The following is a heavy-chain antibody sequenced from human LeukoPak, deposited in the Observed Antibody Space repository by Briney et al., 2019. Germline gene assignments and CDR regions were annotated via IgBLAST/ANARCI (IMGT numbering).Heavy chain of an antibody. CDR1: GFTFSSYA. CDR3: SKVSGSQQLVYRYFHL. D-gene: IGHD1-1*01. CDR2: ISGSGAGT. Sequence: GGSLRLSCAASGFTFSSYAMTWVRQAPGKGLDWVSGISGSGAGTYYADSVKGRFTISRDNPQNTLYLQMNSLRDEDTAKKFLSKVSGSQQLVYRYFHLLGRGTLVNGFS. J-gene: IGHJ2*01. V-gene: IGHV3-23*01.